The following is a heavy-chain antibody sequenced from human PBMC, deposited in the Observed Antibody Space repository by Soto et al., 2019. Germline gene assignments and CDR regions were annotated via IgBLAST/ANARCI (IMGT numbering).Heavy chain of an antibody. CDR3: VRLSGSYYIFDY. J-gene: IGHJ4*02. V-gene: IGHV4-39*01. D-gene: IGHD1-26*01. Sequence: QLQLQESGPGLVKPSETLSLTCTVSGGSISSSSYYWGWIRQPPGKGLEWIGSIYYSGSTNDNPSLQSRVSISIDTSKNQFSLKLRSVTAADTAVYYCVRLSGSYYIFDYWGQGTLVTVSS. CDR2: IYYSGST. CDR1: GGSISSSSYY.